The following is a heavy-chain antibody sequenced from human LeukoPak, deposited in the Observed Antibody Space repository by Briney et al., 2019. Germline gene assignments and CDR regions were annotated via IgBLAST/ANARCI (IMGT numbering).Heavy chain of an antibody. V-gene: IGHV3-30*04. CDR2: ISYDGSNK. Sequence: GGSLRLSCAASGFTFSSYAMHWVRQAPRKGLEWVAVISYDGSNKYYADSVKGRFTISRDNSKNTLYLQMNSLRAEDTAVYYCARVAAAGTFPYYYYYGMDVWGQGTTVTVSS. CDR1: GFTFSSYA. CDR3: ARVAAAGTFPYYYYYGMDV. D-gene: IGHD6-13*01. J-gene: IGHJ6*02.